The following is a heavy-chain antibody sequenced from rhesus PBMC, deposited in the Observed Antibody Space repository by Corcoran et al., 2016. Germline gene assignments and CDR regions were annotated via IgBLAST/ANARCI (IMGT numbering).Heavy chain of an antibody. Sequence: QVQLQESGPGLVKPSETLSLTCAVSGYSISSGYGWCWIRQPPGKGLEWIGYIGGSSGSTNYNPSLQSRVTISKDTAKNQVSLKLSSVTAADTAVYYCARGHNWNYGAFDFWGQGLRVTVSS. D-gene: IGHD1-26*01. J-gene: IGHJ3*01. V-gene: IGHV4-127*01. CDR1: GYSISSGYG. CDR3: ARGHNWNYGAFDF. CDR2: IGGSSGST.